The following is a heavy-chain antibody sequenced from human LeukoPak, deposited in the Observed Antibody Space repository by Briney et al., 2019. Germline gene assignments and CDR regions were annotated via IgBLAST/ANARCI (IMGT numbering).Heavy chain of an antibody. D-gene: IGHD2-15*01. CDR3: ARRAGEYSHPYDY. V-gene: IGHV3-53*01. CDR2: IYSGGKT. J-gene: IGHJ4*02. Sequence: GGSLRLSCTVSGFTVSSNSWSWVRQAPGKGLEWVSFIYSGGKTHSSDSVKGRFTISRDNSKNTLYLQMSSLRAEDTAIYYCARRAGEYSHPYDYWGQGTLVTVSS. CDR1: GFTVSSNS.